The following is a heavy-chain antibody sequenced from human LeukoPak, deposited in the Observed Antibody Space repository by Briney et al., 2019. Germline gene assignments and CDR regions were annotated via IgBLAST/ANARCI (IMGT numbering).Heavy chain of an antibody. Sequence: PSETLSLTCTVSGGSISSSSYYWGWIRQPPGKGLEWIGTLYYSGSTYYNPSLKSRVTISVDTSKNQFSLKLSSVTAADTALYYCARDVGGRITMTVVVPHAFDMWGQGTMVTVSS. V-gene: IGHV4-39*07. CDR2: LYYSGST. J-gene: IGHJ3*02. D-gene: IGHD3-22*01. CDR3: ARDVGGRITMTVVVPHAFDM. CDR1: GGSISSSSYY.